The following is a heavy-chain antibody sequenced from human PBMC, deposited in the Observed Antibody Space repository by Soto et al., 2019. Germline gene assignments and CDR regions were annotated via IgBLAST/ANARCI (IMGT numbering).Heavy chain of an antibody. CDR1: GFTFSSYS. V-gene: IGHV3-21*06. CDR2: ISGSSSYK. CDR3: VRDAIAATGSMGY. Sequence: LRLSCVASGFTFSSYSINWVRQAPGKGLEWVSSISGSSSYKYYADSVKGRFTISRDNAKNSPYLQMNSLRAEDTAVYYCVRDAIAATGSMGYWGQGTLVTVSS. J-gene: IGHJ4*02. D-gene: IGHD6-13*01.